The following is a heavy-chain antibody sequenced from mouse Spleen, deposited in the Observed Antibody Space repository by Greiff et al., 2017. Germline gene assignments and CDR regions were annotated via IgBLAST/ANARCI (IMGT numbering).Heavy chain of an antibody. Sequence: EVHLVESGGGLVKPGGSLKLSCAASGFTFSSYTMSWVRPTPAKRLEWVATISSGGGNTYYPDSVKGRFTISRDNARNTLYLQMSSLRSEDTAMYYCARHNYLDYWGQGTTLTVSS. D-gene: IGHD1-3*01. CDR3: ARHNYLDY. CDR2: ISSGGGNT. V-gene: IGHV5-9*04. CDR1: GFTFSSYT. J-gene: IGHJ2*01.